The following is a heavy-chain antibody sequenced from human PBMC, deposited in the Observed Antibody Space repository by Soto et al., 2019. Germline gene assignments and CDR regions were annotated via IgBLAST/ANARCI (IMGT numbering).Heavy chain of an antibody. Sequence: SLRLSCAASGFTFSSYAMSWVRQAPGKGLEWVSAISGSGGSTYYADSVKGRFTISSDNSKNTLYLQMNSLRAEDTAVYYCARDRVESGYPEYFQHWGQGTLVTVSS. CDR2: ISGSGGST. V-gene: IGHV3-23*01. CDR3: ARDRVESGYPEYFQH. J-gene: IGHJ1*01. D-gene: IGHD3-22*01. CDR1: GFTFSSYA.